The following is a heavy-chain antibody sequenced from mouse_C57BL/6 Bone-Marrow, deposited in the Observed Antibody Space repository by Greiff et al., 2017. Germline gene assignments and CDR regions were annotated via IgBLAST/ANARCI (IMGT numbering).Heavy chain of an antibody. D-gene: IGHD1-1*01. J-gene: IGHJ4*01. CDR1: GFTFSDYG. CDR3: ARTHYYYGSRRAMDY. CDR2: ISSGSSTI. V-gene: IGHV5-17*01. Sequence: EVMLVESGGGLVKPGGSLKLSCAASGFTFSDYGMHRVRQAPEKGLEWVAYISSGSSTIYYADTVKGRFTISRDNAKNTLFLQMTSLRSEDTAMYYCARTHYYYGSRRAMDYWGQGTSVTVSS.